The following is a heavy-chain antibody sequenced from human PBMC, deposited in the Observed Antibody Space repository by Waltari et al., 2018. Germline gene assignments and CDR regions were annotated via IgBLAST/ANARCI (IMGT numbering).Heavy chain of an antibody. D-gene: IGHD3-9*01. J-gene: IGHJ4*02. V-gene: IGHV3-74*01. Sequence: EVPLEESGGGLVQPGGSLRLSCAASGFTFSSYWMHWVRQAPGKGLVWVSRINSDGSTISYADAVKGRFTISRDNAKNTLYLQMNSLSAEDTAVYYCASAYYDIRDWGQGTLVTVSS. CDR3: ASAYYDIRD. CDR2: INSDGSTI. CDR1: GFTFSSYW.